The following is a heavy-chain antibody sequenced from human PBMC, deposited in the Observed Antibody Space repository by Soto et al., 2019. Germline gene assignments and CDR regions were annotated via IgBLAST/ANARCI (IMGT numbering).Heavy chain of an antibody. CDR2: IYHSGGT. Sequence: SETLSLTCKVSGDSISNHYWSWIRQPPGKGLEWIGYIYHSGGTKYNPSLKSRVTISLAPSKTQFSLRLSSVTAADSAVYYCARSGDYTNYYYYYMDVWGKGTTVTVSS. CDR1: GDSISNHY. V-gene: IGHV4-59*08. D-gene: IGHD4-17*01. CDR3: ARSGDYTNYYYYYMDV. J-gene: IGHJ6*03.